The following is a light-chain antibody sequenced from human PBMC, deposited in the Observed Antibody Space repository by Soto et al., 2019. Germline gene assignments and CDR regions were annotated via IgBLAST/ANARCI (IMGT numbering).Light chain of an antibody. CDR2: GAS. CDR1: QSVRSNY. V-gene: IGKV3-20*01. Sequence: EIVLTQSPGTLSLSPGERATLACRASQSVRSNYLAWYQQKPGQAPRLLIYGASSRATGTPDRFSGSGSGTDFTLTISRLEPEDLAVYYCQQYHTSPLMFGQGTKV. J-gene: IGKJ1*01. CDR3: QQYHTSPLM.